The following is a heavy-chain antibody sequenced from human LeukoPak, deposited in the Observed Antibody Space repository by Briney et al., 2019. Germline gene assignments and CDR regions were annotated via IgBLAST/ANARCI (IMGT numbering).Heavy chain of an antibody. CDR3: ARDQDWFGSPYYMDV. CDR1: GFTVSSNY. D-gene: IGHD3-10*01. J-gene: IGHJ6*03. V-gene: IGHV3-53*01. CDR2: IYSGGSR. Sequence: GGSLRLSCAASGFTVSSNYMSWVRQAPGKGLEWVSVIYSGGSRYYADSVKGRFTISRDNSKNTMYLQMNSLRAEDTAVYYCARDQDWFGSPYYMDVWGKGTTVTISS.